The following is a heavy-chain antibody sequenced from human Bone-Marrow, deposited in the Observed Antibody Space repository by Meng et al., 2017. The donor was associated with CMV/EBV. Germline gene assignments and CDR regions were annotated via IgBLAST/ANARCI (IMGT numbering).Heavy chain of an antibody. V-gene: IGHV3-15*01. D-gene: IGHD2-2*02. J-gene: IGHJ6*02. CDR3: ARVSTSYHTPGMDV. CDR1: GFTFGNAW. CDR2: IKSKTDGGTT. Sequence: GGSLRLSCAASGFTFGNAWMSWVRQAPGKGLEWVGRIKSKTDGGTTDYAAPVKGRFTISRDDSKNSLYLQMNSLKTEDTAVYYCARVSTSYHTPGMDVWGQGTTVTVSS.